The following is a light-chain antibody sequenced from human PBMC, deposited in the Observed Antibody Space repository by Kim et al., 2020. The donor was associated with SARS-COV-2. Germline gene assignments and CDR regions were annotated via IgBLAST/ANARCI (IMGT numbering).Light chain of an antibody. Sequence: ASVKLNCTRSSGHSSYAIAWQQQQPEKGPRYVMKLNNDGSHSKGDGIPERFSGSSAGAERYLTISSRQAEDEADDYCQTWGTGIRVFGGGTQLTVL. CDR3: QTWGTGIRV. CDR2: LNNDGSH. J-gene: IGLJ3*02. V-gene: IGLV4-69*01. CDR1: SGHSSYA.